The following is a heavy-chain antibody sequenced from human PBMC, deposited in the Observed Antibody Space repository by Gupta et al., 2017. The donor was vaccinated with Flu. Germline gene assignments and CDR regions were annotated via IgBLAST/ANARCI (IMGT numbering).Heavy chain of an antibody. Sequence: QVHLVQSGAEMKKPGASVKVSCKAPEYAFTKYAIYWVRQAPGQRLEWVGRINAADGNTKYSQKFQDRVTITRDTSASSAYMELSSLRSEDTAVYYCARGAAYCSNGVCSWGYYFEFWGQGTLSPSPQ. CDR1: EYAFTKYA. D-gene: IGHD2-8*01. CDR2: INAADGNT. J-gene: IGHJ4*02. V-gene: IGHV1-3*01. CDR3: ARGAAYCSNGVCSWGYYFEF.